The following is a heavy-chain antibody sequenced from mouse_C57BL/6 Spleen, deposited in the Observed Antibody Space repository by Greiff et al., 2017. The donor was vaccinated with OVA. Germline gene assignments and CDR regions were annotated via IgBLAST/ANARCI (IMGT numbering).Heavy chain of an antibody. V-gene: IGHV1-53*01. J-gene: IGHJ1*03. CDR1: GYTFTSYW. Sequence: VQLQQSGTELVKPGASVKLSCKASGYTFTSYWMHWVKQRPGQGLEWIGNINPSNGGTNYNEKFKSKATLTVDKSSSTAYMQLSSLTSEDSAVYYCARDYYYGSWYFDVWGTGTTVTVSS. CDR3: ARDYYYGSWYFDV. D-gene: IGHD1-1*01. CDR2: INPSNGGT.